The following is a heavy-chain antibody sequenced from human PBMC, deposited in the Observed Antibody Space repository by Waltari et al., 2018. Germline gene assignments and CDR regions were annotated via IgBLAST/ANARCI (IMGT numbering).Heavy chain of an antibody. CDR3: ARPSVLPWVREAFDI. V-gene: IGHV1-3*01. CDR2: INAGNGNT. Sequence: QVQLVQSGAEVKKPGASVKVSCKASGYTFTSYAMHWVRQAPGQRLEWMGWINAGNGNTKYSQKFQGRVTITRDTSASTAYMELSSLRSEDTAVYYCARPSVLPWVREAFDIWGQGTMVTVSS. D-gene: IGHD3-10*01. J-gene: IGHJ3*02. CDR1: GYTFTSYA.